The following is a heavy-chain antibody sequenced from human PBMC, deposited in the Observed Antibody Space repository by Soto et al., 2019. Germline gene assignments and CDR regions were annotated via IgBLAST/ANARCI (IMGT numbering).Heavy chain of an antibody. Sequence: SETLSLTCTVSGGSISSSDYYWGWIRQPPGKRLEWIGYIYYSGSTNYNPSLKSRVIISVDTSKNQFSLRLSSVTAAYTAVYYCARLRVDVYNFDSWGQGTLVTVSS. CDR1: GGSISSSDYY. CDR2: IYYSGST. CDR3: ARLRVDVYNFDS. D-gene: IGHD3-10*01. V-gene: IGHV4-61*05. J-gene: IGHJ4*02.